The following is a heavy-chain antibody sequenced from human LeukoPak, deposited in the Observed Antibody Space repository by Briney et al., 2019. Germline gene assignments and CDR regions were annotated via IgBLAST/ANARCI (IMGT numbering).Heavy chain of an antibody. CDR3: TTDYPMVRGVIITSWGGFGSLFDY. V-gene: IGHV3-15*01. CDR1: GFTFSNAW. CDR2: IKSKTDGGTT. J-gene: IGHJ4*02. D-gene: IGHD3-10*01. Sequence: GGSLRLSCAASGFTFSNAWMSWVRRAPGKGLEWVGRIKSKTDGGTTDYAAPVKGRFTISRDDSKNTLYLQMNSLKTEDTAVYYCTTDYPMVRGVIITSWGGFGSLFDYWGQGTLVTVSS.